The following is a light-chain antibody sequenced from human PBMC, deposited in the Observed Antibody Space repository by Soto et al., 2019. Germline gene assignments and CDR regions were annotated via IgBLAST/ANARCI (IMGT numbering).Light chain of an antibody. CDR1: TSDIGTYSY. V-gene: IGLV2-14*01. J-gene: IGLJ1*01. CDR2: EVS. CDR3: SSYTTSSTRV. Sequence: QSVLTQPASVSGSPGQSITISCTGTTSDIGTYSYVSWYQQHAGKAPKLIIYEVSHRPPGVSSRLSGSKSGNTASLTISGLQAEDEADYYCSSYTTSSTRVFGTGTKVTVL.